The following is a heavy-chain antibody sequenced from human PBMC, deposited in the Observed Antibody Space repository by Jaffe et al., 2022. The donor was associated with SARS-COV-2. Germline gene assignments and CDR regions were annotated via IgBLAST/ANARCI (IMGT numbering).Heavy chain of an antibody. Sequence: QVQLVESGGGVVQPGRSLRLSCAASGFTFSSYAMHWVRQAPGKGLEWVAVISYDGSNKYYADSVKGRFTISRDNSKNTLYLQMNSLRAEDTAVYYCARESSAFDIWGQGTMVTVSS. CDR1: GFTFSSYA. CDR3: ARESSAFDI. D-gene: IGHD2-15*01. J-gene: IGHJ3*02. V-gene: IGHV3-30-3*01. CDR2: ISYDGSNK.